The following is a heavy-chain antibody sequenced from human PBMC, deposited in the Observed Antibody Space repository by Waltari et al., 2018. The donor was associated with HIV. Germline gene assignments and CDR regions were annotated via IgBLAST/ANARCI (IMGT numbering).Heavy chain of an antibody. Sequence: QLQLQESGPGLVKPSETLSLTCTVSGGPIRTTSFFLGWIRQPPGKGLEWIGSLYYTGSTYYNPSLKSRVAMSLDTSANQFSLQLSSVTAADTAVYHCARHAYDATGFYYSHFDYWGQGTLVTVSS. J-gene: IGHJ4*02. CDR1: GGPIRTTSFF. D-gene: IGHD3-22*01. V-gene: IGHV4-39*01. CDR2: LYYTGST. CDR3: ARHAYDATGFYYSHFDY.